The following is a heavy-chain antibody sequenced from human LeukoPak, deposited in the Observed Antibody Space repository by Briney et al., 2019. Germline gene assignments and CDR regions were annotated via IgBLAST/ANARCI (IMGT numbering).Heavy chain of an antibody. Sequence: GGSLRLSCAVSGFTFSSYSMSWVRQAPGKGLEWVSSISSSSSYIYYADSVKGRFTISRDNAKNSLYLQMNSLRAEDTAVYNCARTYSTLRGTFDYWGQGTLVTVSS. J-gene: IGHJ4*02. V-gene: IGHV3-21*01. CDR1: GFTFSSYS. CDR2: ISSSSSYI. CDR3: ARTYSTLRGTFDY. D-gene: IGHD6-13*01.